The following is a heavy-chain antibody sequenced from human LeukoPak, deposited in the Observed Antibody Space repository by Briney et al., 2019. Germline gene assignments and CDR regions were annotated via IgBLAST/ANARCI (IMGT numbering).Heavy chain of an antibody. Sequence: GASVKVSCKASGYTFTSYYMHWVRQAPGQGLEWMGWINPNSGDTDYAQKFQGSVTMTRDTSISTAFMELSSLTSDDTAVYYCARDYQTQAPDYWGQGTLVTVSS. CDR2: INPNSGDT. CDR1: GYTFTSYY. J-gene: IGHJ4*02. CDR3: ARDYQTQAPDY. V-gene: IGHV1-2*02.